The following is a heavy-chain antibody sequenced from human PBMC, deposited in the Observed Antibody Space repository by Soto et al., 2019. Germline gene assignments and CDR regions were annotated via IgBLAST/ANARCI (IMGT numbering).Heavy chain of an antibody. Sequence: HPGGSLRLSCAASGFTFSTYWMSWVRQAPGKGLEWVANIKQDGSDKYYVESLKGRFTISRDNAKNSLYLQMSSLRAEDTAVYYCATVGGGGNSHHHDTFDIWGQGTMVTVSS. CDR3: ATVGGGGNSHHHDTFDI. D-gene: IGHD2-21*02. CDR2: IKQDGSDK. V-gene: IGHV3-7*05. J-gene: IGHJ3*02. CDR1: GFTFSTYW.